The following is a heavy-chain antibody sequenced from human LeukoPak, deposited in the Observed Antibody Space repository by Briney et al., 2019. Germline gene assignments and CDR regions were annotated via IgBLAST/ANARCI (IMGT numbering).Heavy chain of an antibody. Sequence: PSETLSLTRTVSGGSISSSSYYWGWIRQPPGKGLEWIGSIYYSGSTYYNPSLKSRVTISVDTSKNQFSLKLSSVTAADTAVYYCARDIGENTNAVIVDLDYWGQGTLVTVSS. CDR2: IYYSGST. V-gene: IGHV4-39*07. CDR3: ARDIGENTNAVIVDLDY. CDR1: GGSISSSSYY. D-gene: IGHD2-21*01. J-gene: IGHJ4*02.